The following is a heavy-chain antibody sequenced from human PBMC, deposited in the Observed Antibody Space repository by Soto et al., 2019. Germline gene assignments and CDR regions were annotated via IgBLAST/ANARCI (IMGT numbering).Heavy chain of an antibody. CDR3: AGDLKLFGGPNQLDALEF. J-gene: IGHJ3*01. Sequence: PGGSLRLSCAASGFTFSDYYMSWIRQAPGKGLEWVALIWYDASGEYYADSVKGRVTISRDNSENMLYLQLNSLSAEDTAVFYCAGDLKLFGGPNQLDALEFWGQGTMVTVSS. CDR2: IWYDASGE. CDR1: GFTFSDYY. V-gene: IGHV3-33*08. D-gene: IGHD3-10*01.